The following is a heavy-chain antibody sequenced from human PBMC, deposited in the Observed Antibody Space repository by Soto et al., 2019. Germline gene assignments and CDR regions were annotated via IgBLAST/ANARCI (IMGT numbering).Heavy chain of an antibody. CDR3: ARDYYDSSGYHPTGYFQH. CDR1: GFTFSSYA. V-gene: IGHV3-30-3*01. Sequence: GSLRLSCAASGFTFSSYAMHWVRQAPGKGLEWVAVISCDGSNKYYADSVKGRFTISRDNSKNTLYLQMNSLRAEDTAVYYCARDYYDSSGYHPTGYFQHWGQGTLVTVS. J-gene: IGHJ1*01. CDR2: ISCDGSNK. D-gene: IGHD3-22*01.